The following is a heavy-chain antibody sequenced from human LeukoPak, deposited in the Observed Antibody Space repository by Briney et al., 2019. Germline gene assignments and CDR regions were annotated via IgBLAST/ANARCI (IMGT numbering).Heavy chain of an antibody. V-gene: IGHV4-59*01. CDR1: VGSISSYY. D-gene: IGHD3-16*01. CDR3: ARSAAGTGEVEY. CDR2: IYYSGST. J-gene: IGHJ4*02. Sequence: SETQSLTCTLSVGSISSYYCSWIRQPPGKGLEWIGYIYYSGSTNYNPSLKSRVTISEETSKNHISPKLSPLTAADTAVYFCARSAAGTGEVEYWGQGTLVTVSS.